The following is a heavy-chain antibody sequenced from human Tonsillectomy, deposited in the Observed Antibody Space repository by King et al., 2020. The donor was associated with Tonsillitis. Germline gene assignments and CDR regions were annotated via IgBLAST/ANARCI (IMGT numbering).Heavy chain of an antibody. CDR1: GGSISSYY. CDR2: IYDSGTT. D-gene: IGHD3-3*01. Sequence: QLQESGPGLVKPSETLSLTCTVSGGSISSYYWSWIRQPPGKGLEWIGYIYDSGTTNYNPSLKSRVTISVDTSKNQFSLKLSSVTAADTAVYYCARVSGYDFWSGYYGAFDNW. CDR3: ARVSGYDFWSGYYGAFDN. V-gene: IGHV4-59*01. J-gene: IGHJ3*02.